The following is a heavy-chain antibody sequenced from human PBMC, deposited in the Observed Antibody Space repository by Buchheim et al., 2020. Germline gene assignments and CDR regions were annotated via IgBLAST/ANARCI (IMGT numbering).Heavy chain of an antibody. CDR3: AKSPVGGWYVDH. D-gene: IGHD6-19*01. V-gene: IGHV3-23*01. CDR2: ISASGDVT. CDR1: GFSFNDYG. Sequence: VQLLESGGGLVQPEGSLRLSCAASGFSFNDYGMHWVRQAPGKGLEWASAISASGDVTFDADSVMGRFTVSRDNSRSVLYLQMNRLQAEDTAVYYCAKSPVGGWYVDHWGQGT. J-gene: IGHJ4*02.